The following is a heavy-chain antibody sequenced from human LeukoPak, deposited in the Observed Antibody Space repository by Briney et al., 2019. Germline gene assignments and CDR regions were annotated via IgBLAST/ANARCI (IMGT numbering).Heavy chain of an antibody. D-gene: IGHD4-17*01. CDR1: GGSISSYY. CDR2: IYTSGST. V-gene: IGHV4-4*07. CDR3: ARDATVTTGGAFDI. J-gene: IGHJ3*02. Sequence: PSETLSLTCTVSGGSISSYYWSWIRQPAGKGLEWIGRIYTSGSTNYNPSLKSRVTMSVDTSKNQFSLKLSSVTAADTAVYYCARDATVTTGGAFDIWGQGTMVTVSS.